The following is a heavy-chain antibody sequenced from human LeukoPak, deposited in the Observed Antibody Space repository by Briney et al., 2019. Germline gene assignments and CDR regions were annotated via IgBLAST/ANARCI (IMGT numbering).Heavy chain of an antibody. CDR1: GYTFTSYG. V-gene: IGHV1-8*02. Sequence: ASVKVSCKASGYTFTSYGINWVRQATGQGLEWMGWMNPNSGNTGYAQKFQGRVTMTRNTSISTAYMELSSLRSEDTAVYYCAREIQMTVMVSLNYWGQGTLVTVSS. J-gene: IGHJ4*02. CDR2: MNPNSGNT. D-gene: IGHD5-18*01. CDR3: AREIQMTVMVSLNY.